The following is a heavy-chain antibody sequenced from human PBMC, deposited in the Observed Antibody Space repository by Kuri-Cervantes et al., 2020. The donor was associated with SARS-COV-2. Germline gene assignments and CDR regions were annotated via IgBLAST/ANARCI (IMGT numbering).Heavy chain of an antibody. CDR2: ISSSSSYI. D-gene: IGHD6-19*01. J-gene: IGHJ4*02. CDR1: GFTFSSCS. CDR3: ARDRYSSGWNYFDY. Sequence: GESLKISCAASGFTFSSCSMNWVRQAPGKGLEWVSSISSSSSYIYYADSVKGRFTISRDNAKNSLYLQMNSLRAEDTAVYYCARDRYSSGWNYFDYWGQGTLVTVSS. V-gene: IGHV3-21*01.